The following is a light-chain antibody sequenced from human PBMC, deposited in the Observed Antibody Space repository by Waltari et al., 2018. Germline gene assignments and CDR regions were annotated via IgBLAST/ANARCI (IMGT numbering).Light chain of an antibody. CDR2: WAS. V-gene: IGKV4-1*01. J-gene: IGKJ4*01. CDR3: QQYYGTPCT. CDR1: QNLLYNSDNKNY. Sequence: DIVMTQSPDSLAVSLGERVTINCRSSQNLLYNSDNKNYLAWFQQKPGQPPKLLIYWASTRESGVPDRFGGSGSGTEFTLTISSLQAADVAVYYCQQYYGTPCTFGGGTKVEMK.